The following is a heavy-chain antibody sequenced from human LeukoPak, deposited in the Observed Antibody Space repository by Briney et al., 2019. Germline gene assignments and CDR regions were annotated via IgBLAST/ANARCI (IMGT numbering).Heavy chain of an antibody. CDR3: ARGAHPVLRFFSYYFDY. D-gene: IGHD3-3*01. CDR2: IIPIFGTA. J-gene: IGHJ4*02. Sequence: SVKVSCKASGGTFSSYAISWVRQAPGQELEWMGGIIPIFGTANYAQKFQGRVTITADESTSTAYMELSSLRSEDTAVSYCARGAHPVLRFFSYYFDYWGQGTLVTVSS. CDR1: GGTFSSYA. V-gene: IGHV1-69*13.